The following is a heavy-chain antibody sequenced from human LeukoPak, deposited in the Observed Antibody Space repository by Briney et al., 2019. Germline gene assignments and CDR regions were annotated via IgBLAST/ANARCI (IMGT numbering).Heavy chain of an antibody. CDR1: GYSISRGFY. Sequence: SETLSLTCGVSGYSISRGFYWGWIRQPPGKGLEWIGCIHHSGSTYYNSSVKSRVSISVDTSTNQFSLRLSSVTAADTAVYYCATTPGVGAPFDYWGQGALVSVSS. D-gene: IGHD1-26*01. CDR2: IHHSGST. CDR3: ATTPGVGAPFDY. J-gene: IGHJ4*02. V-gene: IGHV4-38-2*01.